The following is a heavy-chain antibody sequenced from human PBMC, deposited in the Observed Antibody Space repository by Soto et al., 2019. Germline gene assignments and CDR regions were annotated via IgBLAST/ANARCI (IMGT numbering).Heavy chain of an antibody. CDR3: ARDIHTIFGVVINEVDYYYGMDV. Sequence: EVQLVESGGGLVKPGGSLRLSCAASGFTFSSYSMNWVRQAPGKGLEWVSSISSSSSYIYYADSVKGRFTISRDNAKNSLYLQMNSLRAEDTAVYYCARDIHTIFGVVINEVDYYYGMDVWGQGTTVTVSS. V-gene: IGHV3-21*01. D-gene: IGHD3-3*01. CDR2: ISSSSSYI. J-gene: IGHJ6*02. CDR1: GFTFSSYS.